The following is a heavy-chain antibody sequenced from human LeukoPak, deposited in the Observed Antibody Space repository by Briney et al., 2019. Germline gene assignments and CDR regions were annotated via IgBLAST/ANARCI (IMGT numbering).Heavy chain of an antibody. CDR1: GFTFSTYA. J-gene: IGHJ4*02. D-gene: IGHD3-3*02. Sequence: GESLRLSCAASGFTFSTYAISWVRQAPGKGLEWVSGISGSGGSTYYADSAKGRFTISRDNSKNTLYLQMNSLRAEDTAVYYCAALARDYWGQGTLVTVSS. CDR2: ISGSGGST. CDR3: AALARDY. V-gene: IGHV3-23*01.